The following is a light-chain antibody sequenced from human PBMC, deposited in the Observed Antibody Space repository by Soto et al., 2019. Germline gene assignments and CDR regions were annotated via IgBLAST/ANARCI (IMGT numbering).Light chain of an antibody. CDR1: QSVLSR. CDR2: GAS. J-gene: IGKJ2*01. V-gene: IGKV3-15*01. Sequence: EIVMTQSPATLSVSPGERATLSCRASQSVLSRLAWYQQKPGQAPRLLIYGASTRATGIPARFSGSGSGTEFTLTISSLQSEDFVVYYCQQYNNWPYTFGQGTKLEIK. CDR3: QQYNNWPYT.